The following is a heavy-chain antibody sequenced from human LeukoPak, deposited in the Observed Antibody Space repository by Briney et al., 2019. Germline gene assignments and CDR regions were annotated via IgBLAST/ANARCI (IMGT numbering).Heavy chain of an antibody. V-gene: IGHV3-7*01. D-gene: IGHD5-12*01. Sequence: GGSLRLSCAASGFTFSSYAMSWVRQAPGKGLEWVANIKEDGSDKNYVVSMKGRFTISRDNSKNTLYLQMNSLRAEDTAVYYCARGPSGYHNTGGQGTLVTVSS. CDR1: GFTFSSYA. J-gene: IGHJ4*02. CDR2: IKEDGSDK. CDR3: ARGPSGYHNT.